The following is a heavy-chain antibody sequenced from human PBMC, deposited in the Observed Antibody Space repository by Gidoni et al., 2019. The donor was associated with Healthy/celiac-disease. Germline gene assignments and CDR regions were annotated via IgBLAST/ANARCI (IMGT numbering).Heavy chain of an antibody. D-gene: IGHD2-2*01. CDR2: ISSSSSYI. Sequence: EVQLVESGGGLVKPGGSLRLSCAASGFPFSSYSMNWVRQAPGKGLEWVSSISSSSSYIYYADSVKGRFTISRDNAKNSLYLQMNSLRAEDTAVYYCARDHGAGIVVVPAANWFDPWGQGTLVTVSS. CDR3: ARDHGAGIVVVPAANWFDP. CDR1: GFPFSSYS. V-gene: IGHV3-21*01. J-gene: IGHJ5*02.